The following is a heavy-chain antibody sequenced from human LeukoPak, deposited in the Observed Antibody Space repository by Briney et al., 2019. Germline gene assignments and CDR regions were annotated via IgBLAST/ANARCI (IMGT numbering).Heavy chain of an antibody. CDR3: ARGNYYGQDY. CDR1: GFTFDDYG. V-gene: IGHV3-20*04. CDR2: INWNGGST. J-gene: IGHJ4*02. Sequence: GGSLRLSCAASGFTFDDYGMSWVRQAPGKGLKWVSGINWNGGSTGYADSVKGRFTISRDNAKNTLYLQMNSLRAEDTAVYYCARGNYYGQDYWGQGTLVTVSS. D-gene: IGHD3-10*01.